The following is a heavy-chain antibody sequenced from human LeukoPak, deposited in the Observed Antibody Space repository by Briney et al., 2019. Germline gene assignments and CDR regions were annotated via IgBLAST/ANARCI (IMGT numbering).Heavy chain of an antibody. J-gene: IGHJ5*02. V-gene: IGHV1-2*02. Sequence: ASVKVSCKASGYTFTGYYIHWVRQAPGQGLEWMGWINPNSGGTNYAQKFQGRVTMTRDTSISTAYMELSRLRSDDTAVYYCAGYSSSWYENWFDPWGQGTLVTVSS. CDR3: AGYSSSWYENWFDP. CDR1: GYTFTGYY. D-gene: IGHD6-13*01. CDR2: INPNSGGT.